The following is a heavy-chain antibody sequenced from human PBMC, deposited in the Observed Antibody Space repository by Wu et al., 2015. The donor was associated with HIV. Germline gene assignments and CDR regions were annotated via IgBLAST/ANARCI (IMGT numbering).Heavy chain of an antibody. V-gene: IGHV1-46*01. CDR2: INPYGGAS. CDR3: ARSASSGDILPGYPYYCDH. Sequence: QVQLVQSGAEVKKPGASVEISCKASGYTFTAYYLHWVRQAPGGGPEWMGVINPYGGASKAAQKFQGRVFMTADASTSTVYMEFNSLKSDDTAVYYCARSASSGDILPGYPYYCDHWGQGTLITVSS. D-gene: IGHD3-9*01. CDR1: GYTFTAYY. J-gene: IGHJ4*02.